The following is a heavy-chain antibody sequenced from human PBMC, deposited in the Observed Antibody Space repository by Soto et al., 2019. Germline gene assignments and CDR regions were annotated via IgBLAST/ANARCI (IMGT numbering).Heavy chain of an antibody. V-gene: IGHV3-23*01. CDR3: SKMEGMDPVADFFDY. D-gene: IGHD5-12*01. CDR2: IYGGGNGP. CDR1: GFTFSEFA. Sequence: EVQVLESGGGLVQPGGSLRLSCAATGFTFSEFAMSWVRQAPGKGLEWVSRIYGGGNGPHYADSVKGRVTISRDNSKNTLYLQKNSLRAEDTAVYYCSKMEGMDPVADFFDYWGQGTLVTVSS. J-gene: IGHJ4*02.